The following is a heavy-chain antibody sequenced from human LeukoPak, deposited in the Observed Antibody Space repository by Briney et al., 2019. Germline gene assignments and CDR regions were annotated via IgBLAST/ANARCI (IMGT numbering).Heavy chain of an antibody. J-gene: IGHJ5*02. CDR1: GYTFTSYG. D-gene: IGHD3-16*01. CDR3: ARDRRRRVYDYVWGSHTEDWFDP. CDR2: ISAYNGNT. Sequence: ASVKVSCKASGYTFTSYGISWVRQAPGQGLEWMGWISAYNGNTNYAQKLQGRVTMTTDTSTSTAYMELRSLRSDDTAVYYCARDRRRRVYDYVWGSHTEDWFDPWGQGTLVTVSS. V-gene: IGHV1-18*01.